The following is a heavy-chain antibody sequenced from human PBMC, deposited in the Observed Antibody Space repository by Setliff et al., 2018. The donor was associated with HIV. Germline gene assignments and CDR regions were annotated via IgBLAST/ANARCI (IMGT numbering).Heavy chain of an antibody. CDR2: IYYSGST. D-gene: IGHD3-16*01. CDR3: ARESPYYYYTDV. J-gene: IGHJ6*03. CDR1: GGSISSYY. V-gene: IGHV4-4*08. Sequence: PSETLSLTCTVSGGSISSYYWSWIRQPPGKGLEWIGYIYYSGSTNYNPPLKSRVTISIDTAKNQFSLKVTSVIAADTAVYYCARESPYYYYTDVWGKGTTVTVSS.